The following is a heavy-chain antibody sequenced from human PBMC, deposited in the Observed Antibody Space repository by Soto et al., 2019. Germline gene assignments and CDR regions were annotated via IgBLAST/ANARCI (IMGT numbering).Heavy chain of an antibody. Sequence: PGESLKISCKGSGYSFTSYWIGWVRQMPGKGLEWMGIIYPGDSDTRYSPSFQGQVTISADKSISTAYLQWSSLRSEDTAVYYCASSSYYDSSGYYLTFLWFDPWGQGTLVTVSS. CDR2: IYPGDSDT. J-gene: IGHJ5*02. CDR1: GYSFTSYW. D-gene: IGHD3-22*01. CDR3: ASSSYYDSSGYYLTFLWFDP. V-gene: IGHV5-51*01.